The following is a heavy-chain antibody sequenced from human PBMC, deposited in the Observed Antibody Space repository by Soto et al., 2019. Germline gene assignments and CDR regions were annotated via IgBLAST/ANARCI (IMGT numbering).Heavy chain of an antibody. Sequence: ASVKVSCKASGYTFTSYAMHWVRQAPGQRLEWMGWINAGNGNTKYSQKFQGRVTITRDTSASTAYMELSSLRSEDTAVYYCARSRICSGGSCYLFDYWGQGTLVTVSS. CDR1: GYTFTSYA. D-gene: IGHD2-15*01. V-gene: IGHV1-3*01. CDR2: INAGNGNT. CDR3: ARSRICSGGSCYLFDY. J-gene: IGHJ4*02.